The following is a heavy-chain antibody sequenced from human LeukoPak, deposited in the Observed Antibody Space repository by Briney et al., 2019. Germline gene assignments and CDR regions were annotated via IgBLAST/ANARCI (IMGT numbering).Heavy chain of an antibody. D-gene: IGHD3-10*01. J-gene: IGHJ3*02. CDR1: GGSISSYY. CDR3: ARHHYGYHDAFDI. CDR2: IYYSGGT. V-gene: IGHV4-59*08. Sequence: PSETLSLTCTVSGGSISSYYWGWIRQPPGKGLEWIGYIYYSGGTNYNPSLKSRVTISVDTSKNQFSLKLSSVTAADTAVYYCARHHYGYHDAFDIWGQGTMVTVSS.